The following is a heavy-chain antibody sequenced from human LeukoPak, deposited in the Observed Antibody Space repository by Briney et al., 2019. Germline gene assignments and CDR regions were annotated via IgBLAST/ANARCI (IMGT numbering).Heavy chain of an antibody. CDR1: GYTFTSYG. J-gene: IGHJ6*03. Sequence: ASVKVSCKASGYTFTSYGISWVRQAPGQGLEWMGWINPNSGGTNYAQKFQGRVTMTRDTSISTAYMELSRLRSDDTAVYYCARGDCSSTSCRATYYYYYYMDVWGKGTTVTISS. V-gene: IGHV1-2*02. CDR2: INPNSGGT. D-gene: IGHD2-2*01. CDR3: ARGDCSSTSCRATYYYYYYMDV.